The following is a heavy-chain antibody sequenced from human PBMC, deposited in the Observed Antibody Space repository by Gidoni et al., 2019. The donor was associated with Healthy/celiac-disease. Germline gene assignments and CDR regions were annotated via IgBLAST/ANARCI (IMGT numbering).Heavy chain of an antibody. J-gene: IGHJ4*02. V-gene: IGHV4-39*01. Sequence: QLQLQESGPGLVKPSETLPLTCTVTGCSLSSSGYYWGWIRHPPGKGLEWIGSIYYSGITYYNPSLKSRVTISVDTSKNQFSRKLSSVTAADTAVYYCARLSDTAMVKDYWGQGTLVTVSS. CDR2: IYYSGIT. CDR1: GCSLSSSGYY. CDR3: ARLSDTAMVKDY. D-gene: IGHD5-18*01.